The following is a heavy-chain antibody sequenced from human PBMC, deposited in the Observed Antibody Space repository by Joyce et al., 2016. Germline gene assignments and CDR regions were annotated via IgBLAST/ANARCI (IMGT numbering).Heavy chain of an antibody. CDR2: FSSTGSTI. CDR1: VFTFSDYY. D-gene: IGHD2-2*01. CDR3: ARGPGYCSTTTCSPGDGMDV. J-gene: IGHJ6*02. Sequence: QVQLVESGGGLFKPGGSLRLSCAASVFTFSDYYMSWIRQAPGKGLEWVSYFSSTGSTIYYADSVKGRFTMSRNNAKNSLYLQMNSLRSEDTAVYYCARGPGYCSTTTCSPGDGMDVWGQGTTVTVSS. V-gene: IGHV3-11*01.